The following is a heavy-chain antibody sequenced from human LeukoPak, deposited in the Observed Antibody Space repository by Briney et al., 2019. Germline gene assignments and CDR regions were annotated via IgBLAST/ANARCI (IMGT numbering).Heavy chain of an antibody. D-gene: IGHD3-3*01. CDR2: INPNSGGP. Sequence: VASVKVSCKASGYTFTGYYMHWVRQAPAKGLEWMGWINPNSGGPNYAQKFQGRVTMTRDTSISTAYMELSRLRSDDTAVYYCARGSDDLWSGYSPSYWGEGTLVTVSS. CDR3: ARGSDDLWSGYSPSY. V-gene: IGHV1-2*02. J-gene: IGHJ4*02. CDR1: GYTFTGYY.